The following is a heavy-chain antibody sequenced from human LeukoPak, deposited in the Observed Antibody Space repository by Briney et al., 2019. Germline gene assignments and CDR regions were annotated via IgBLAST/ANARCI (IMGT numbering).Heavy chain of an antibody. CDR2: INHSGST. D-gene: IGHD1-26*01. CDR1: GGSFSGYY. Sequence: PSETLSLTCAVYGGSFSGYYWSWIRQPPGKGLEWIGEINHSGSTNYNPSLKSRVTISVDTSKNQFSLKLISVTAADTAVYYRARGQGATVPQVGKNWFDPWGQGSRVIVSS. V-gene: IGHV4-34*01. CDR3: ARGQGATVPQVGKNWFDP. J-gene: IGHJ5*02.